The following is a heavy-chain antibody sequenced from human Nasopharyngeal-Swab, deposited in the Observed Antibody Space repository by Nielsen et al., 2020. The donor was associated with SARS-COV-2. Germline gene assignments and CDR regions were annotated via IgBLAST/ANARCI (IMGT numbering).Heavy chain of an antibody. D-gene: IGHD1-26*01. Sequence: ASVKVSCKASGYTFTSYYMHWVRQATGQGLEGMGIINPNGGSTSYARKFQGRVTMTRDTSTMTVYMELSSLRSEDTAVYYCAREHPIVGGHDAFDMWGQGTMVTVSS. J-gene: IGHJ3*02. V-gene: IGHV1-46*01. CDR2: INPNGGST. CDR3: AREHPIVGGHDAFDM. CDR1: GYTFTSYY.